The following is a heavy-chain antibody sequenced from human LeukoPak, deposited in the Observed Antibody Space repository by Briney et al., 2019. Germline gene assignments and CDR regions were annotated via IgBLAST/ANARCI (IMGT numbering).Heavy chain of an antibody. D-gene: IGHD6-13*01. Sequence: GGSLRLSCAASGFTCSSYAMNWVRQAPGKGLEWVSYISSRNGNTIYYGDSVRGRFTISRDDAKNSLYLQMHSLRVEDTAVYYCAREVAGYSTSWLHAFDIWGQGTMVTVSS. J-gene: IGHJ3*02. CDR1: GFTCSSYA. CDR2: ISSRNGNTI. V-gene: IGHV3-48*04. CDR3: AREVAGYSTSWLHAFDI.